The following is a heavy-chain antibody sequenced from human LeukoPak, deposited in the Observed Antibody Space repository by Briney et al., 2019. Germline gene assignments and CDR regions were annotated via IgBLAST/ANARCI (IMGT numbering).Heavy chain of an antibody. Sequence: PGGSLRLSCAASGFTFSSYWMSWVRQAPGKGLEWVANIKQDGSEKYYVDSVKGRFTISRDNAKNSLYLQMNSLRAEDTAVYYCARADGDYYSPYWYFDLWDRGTLVTVSS. J-gene: IGHJ2*01. V-gene: IGHV3-7*01. CDR2: IKQDGSEK. D-gene: IGHD4-17*01. CDR3: ARADGDYYSPYWYFDL. CDR1: GFTFSSYW.